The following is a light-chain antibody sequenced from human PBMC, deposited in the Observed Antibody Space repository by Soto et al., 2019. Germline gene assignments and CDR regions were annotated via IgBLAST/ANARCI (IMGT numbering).Light chain of an antibody. CDR2: TSG. CDR3: QQTYSTPYT. CDR1: QRITTY. Sequence: DIHMTQSPSSLSASVGDRVTVSCRASQRITTYVNWYQQNPGEAPKLLITTSGTLQRGVPSRFSCSGSGTDFTLTISSLQPADFATYFCQQTYSTPYTFGQGTKLEIK. J-gene: IGKJ2*01. V-gene: IGKV1-39*01.